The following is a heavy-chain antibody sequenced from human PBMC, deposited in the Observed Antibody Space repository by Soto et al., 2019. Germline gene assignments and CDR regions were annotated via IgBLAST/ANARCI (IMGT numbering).Heavy chain of an antibody. Sequence: GGSLRLSCAASGFTFSNFVMSCVRQTPGKGLEWVSTISDSGGSTYYADSVKGRFTISRDNSKNTLYLQMNSLRAEDTAVYYCAKDPPGYCSSTSCYTGYFYYWGQGTLVTVSS. V-gene: IGHV3-23*01. CDR3: AKDPPGYCSSTSCYTGYFYY. CDR1: GFTFSNFV. D-gene: IGHD2-2*02. J-gene: IGHJ4*02. CDR2: ISDSGGST.